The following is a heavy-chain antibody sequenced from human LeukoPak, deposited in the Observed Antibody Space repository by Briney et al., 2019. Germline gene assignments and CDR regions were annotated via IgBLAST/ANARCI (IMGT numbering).Heavy chain of an antibody. CDR1: GYTFTSYG. Sequence: GASVKVSCKASGYTFTSYGISWVRQAPGQGLEWMGWISAYNGNTNYAQKLQGRVTMTTDTSMSTAYMELRSLRSDDTAVYYCARVLNYYDSSGQDYYYGMDVWGQGTTVTVSS. D-gene: IGHD3-22*01. J-gene: IGHJ6*02. CDR3: ARVLNYYDSSGQDYYYGMDV. V-gene: IGHV1-18*01. CDR2: ISAYNGNT.